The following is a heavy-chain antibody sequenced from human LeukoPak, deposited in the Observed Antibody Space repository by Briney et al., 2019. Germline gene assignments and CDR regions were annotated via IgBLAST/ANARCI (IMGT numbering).Heavy chain of an antibody. CDR1: GFTFSDYY. CDR2: IRSSGSTI. J-gene: IGHJ4*01. D-gene: IGHD6-19*01. V-gene: IGHV3-11*01. CDR3: ARDAVAGYSSGWYKPCPFHY. Sequence: GVSLRLFCTASGFTFSDYYMRWIREAPGKGLEGVSYIRSSGSTIYYADSVKGRFTISRDNAKNSLYLQMNSLRAEDTAVYYCARDAVAGYSSGWYKPCPFHYWGHGSLLTVSS.